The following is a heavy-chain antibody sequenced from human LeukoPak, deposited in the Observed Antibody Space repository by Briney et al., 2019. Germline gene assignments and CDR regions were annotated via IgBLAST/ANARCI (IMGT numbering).Heavy chain of an antibody. Sequence: PWASVKVSCKASGGTFSSYAISWVRQAPGQGLEWMGGIIPIFGTANYAQKFQGRVTITADESTSTAYMELSSLRSEDTAVYYCARVRSPPTVVNPYYYYYMDVWGKGTTVTISS. CDR2: IIPIFGTA. J-gene: IGHJ6*03. CDR1: GGTFSSYA. CDR3: ARVRSPPTVVNPYYYYYMDV. V-gene: IGHV1-69*13. D-gene: IGHD4-23*01.